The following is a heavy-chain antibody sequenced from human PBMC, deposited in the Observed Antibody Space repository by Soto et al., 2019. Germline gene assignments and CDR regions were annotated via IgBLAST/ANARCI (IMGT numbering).Heavy chain of an antibody. V-gene: IGHV3-30*18. D-gene: IGHD3-22*01. CDR3: AKEGDYYDSSGYYYFDY. CDR1: GFTFSSYG. J-gene: IGHJ4*02. CDR2: ISYDGSNK. Sequence: GESLKISCAASGFTFSSYGMHWVRQAPGKGLEWVAVISYDGSNKYYADSVKGRFTISRDNSKNTLYLQMNSLRAEDTAVYYCAKEGDYYDSSGYYYFDYWGQGTLVTVSS.